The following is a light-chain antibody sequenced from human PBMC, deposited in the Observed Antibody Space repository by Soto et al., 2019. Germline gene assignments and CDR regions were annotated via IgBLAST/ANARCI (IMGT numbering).Light chain of an antibody. CDR3: MQALQTPYT. V-gene: IGKV2-28*01. CDR2: LGS. CDR1: QRLLHSNGNTF. J-gene: IGKJ2*01. Sequence: EIGMTQSPPSLTVTPGEPASISWRSSQRLLHSNGNTFLDWYLQKPGQSPQLLIYLGSNRASGVPERVSGSEAGTDFTLKISRVEAEDVGVYYCMQALQTPYTFGQGTKLEIK.